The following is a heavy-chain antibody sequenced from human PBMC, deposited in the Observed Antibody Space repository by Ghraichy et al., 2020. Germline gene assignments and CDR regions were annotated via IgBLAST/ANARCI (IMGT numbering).Heavy chain of an antibody. D-gene: IGHD6-25*01. CDR1: GGSISTTSYH. Sequence: SETLSLTCTVSGGSISTTSYHWGWVGHPPGKGLEGMGSIFYMGNTYYSPSLQSRVTISVDTSKNPFSLTLSSMTAADTAVYFCTREAAGAADYWGQGTLVTVSS. J-gene: IGHJ4*02. V-gene: IGHV4-39*02. CDR3: TREAAGAADY. CDR2: IFYMGNT.